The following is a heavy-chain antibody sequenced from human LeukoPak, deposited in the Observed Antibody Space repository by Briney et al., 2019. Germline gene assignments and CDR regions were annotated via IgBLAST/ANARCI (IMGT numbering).Heavy chain of an antibody. D-gene: IGHD3-16*01. CDR2: ITTSGRTI. CDR3: ARGEDYGTNSFDY. V-gene: IGHV3-48*03. Sequence: GGSMRLSCAASGFTFSSYEMNWVRQAPGEGLEWVSYITTSGRTIYYADSVKGRFTISRDNAKNSLYLQMNSLRAEDTAVYYCARGEDYGTNSFDYWGQGTLVTVS. CDR1: GFTFSSYE. J-gene: IGHJ4*02.